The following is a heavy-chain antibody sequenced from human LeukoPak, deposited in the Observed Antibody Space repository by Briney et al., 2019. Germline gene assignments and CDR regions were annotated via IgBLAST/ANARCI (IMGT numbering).Heavy chain of an antibody. Sequence: ASVKVSCKASGYNFISYYMHWVRQAPGQGLEWMGIINPSGGSTSYAQKFQDRVTVTGDTSTSTVYMELSSLKSEDTAVYYCAREDVVLVDAVRYYYYGMDVWGQGTTVTVSS. D-gene: IGHD2-8*01. CDR2: INPSGGST. J-gene: IGHJ6*02. CDR3: AREDVVLVDAVRYYYYGMDV. V-gene: IGHV1-46*01. CDR1: GYNFISYY.